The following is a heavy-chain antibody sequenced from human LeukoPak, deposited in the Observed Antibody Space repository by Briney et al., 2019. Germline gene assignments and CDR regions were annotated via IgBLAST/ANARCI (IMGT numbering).Heavy chain of an antibody. J-gene: IGHJ4*02. Sequence: SETLSLTCTVSGGSISSYYWSWIRQPPGKGLEWIGYIYYSGSTNYNPSLKSRVTISVDTSKNQFSLKLSSVTAADTAVYYCASDYYDSGAFGYWGQGTLVTVSS. CDR2: IYYSGST. D-gene: IGHD3-22*01. V-gene: IGHV4-59*08. CDR3: ASDYYDSGAFGY. CDR1: GGSISSYY.